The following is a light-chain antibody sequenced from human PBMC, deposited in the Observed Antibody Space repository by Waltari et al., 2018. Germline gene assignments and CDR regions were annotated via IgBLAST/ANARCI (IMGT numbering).Light chain of an antibody. CDR1: SSDVGCYNY. CDR2: DVN. J-gene: IGLJ2*01. V-gene: IGLV2-14*01. Sequence: QSALTQPASVSGSPGQSVTISCTGTSSDVGCYNYVSWYQQHPGKAPKLMISDVNKRPSGVSDRFSGSKSGNTASLTISGLQAEDEADYYCSSYASSDTVLFGGGTRLTVL. CDR3: SSYASSDTVL.